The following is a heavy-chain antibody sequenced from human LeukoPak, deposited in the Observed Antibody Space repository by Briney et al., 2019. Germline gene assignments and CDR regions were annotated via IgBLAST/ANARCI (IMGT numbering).Heavy chain of an antibody. D-gene: IGHD4-17*01. V-gene: IGHV4-39*07. CDR2: IYYSGST. J-gene: IGHJ3*02. Sequence: SETLSLTCIVSGGSISSSSYYWGWIRQPPGKGLEWIGSIYYSGSTYYNPSLKSRVTISVDTSKNQFSLKLSSVTAADTAVYYCARDYDYGDYSRAFDIWGQGTMVTVSS. CDR3: ARDYDYGDYSRAFDI. CDR1: GGSISSSSYY.